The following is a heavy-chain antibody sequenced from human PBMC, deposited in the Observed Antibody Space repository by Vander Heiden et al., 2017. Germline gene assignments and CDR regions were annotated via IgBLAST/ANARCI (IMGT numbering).Heavy chain of an antibody. D-gene: IGHD4-4*01. V-gene: IGHV3-23*01. CDR2: ISGSGGDT. CDR1: GFTFKNSV. J-gene: IGHJ4*02. Sequence: EVQLLESGGGLVQPGGSLRLSCAASGFTFKNSVMNWVRQAPGKGLEWVSGISGSGGDTYYANSVKGRFTVSRDNSRNTLLLQMNSLRAEDTAVYYCAKGRGGGNSVYFDCWGQGILVTVSS. CDR3: AKGRGGGNSVYFDC.